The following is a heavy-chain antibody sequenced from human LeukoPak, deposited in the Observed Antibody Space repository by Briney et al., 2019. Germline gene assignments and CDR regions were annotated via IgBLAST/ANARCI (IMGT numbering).Heavy chain of an antibody. CDR3: ERDNYYDDPWYFDD. J-gene: IGHJ4*01. CDR2: ISTYNGNT. CDR1: GYSFTSYG. Sequence: ASVKVSCKASGYSFTSYGISWVRQAPGQGLEWMGWISTYNGNTNYAQNLQGRVTMVTETSTNTAYMELRSLRSDDTAMYYCERDNYYDDPWYFDDWGHGTLVTVSS. V-gene: IGHV1-18*01. D-gene: IGHD3-22*01.